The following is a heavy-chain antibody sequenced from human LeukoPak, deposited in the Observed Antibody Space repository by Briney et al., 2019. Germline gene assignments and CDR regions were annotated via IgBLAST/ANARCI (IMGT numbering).Heavy chain of an antibody. J-gene: IGHJ6*02. CDR1: GYSFTSYW. D-gene: IGHD6-6*01. CDR2: IYPGDSDT. V-gene: IGHV5-51*01. CDR3: ARQHSSSVYGMDV. Sequence: GESLKISFKGSGYSFTSYWIGWVRQMPGKGLEWMGIIYPGDSDTRYSPSFQGQVTISADKSISTAYLQWSSLKASDTAMYYCARQHSSSVYGMDVWGQGTTVTVSS.